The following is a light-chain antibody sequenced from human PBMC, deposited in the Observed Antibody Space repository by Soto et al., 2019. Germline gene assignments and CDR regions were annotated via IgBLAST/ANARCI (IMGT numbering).Light chain of an antibody. CDR2: DAS. J-gene: IGKJ1*01. CDR1: QRISSW. CDR3: QQYNSYSKT. V-gene: IGKV1-5*01. Sequence: DIQMTQSPSTLSASVGDRLTITCRASQRISSWLAWYQQKPGKAPKRMIFDASSLESWVLSRFSGSGSGTEFYLTISSLQPDDFAAYYCQQYNSYSKTFGQGTKVDIK.